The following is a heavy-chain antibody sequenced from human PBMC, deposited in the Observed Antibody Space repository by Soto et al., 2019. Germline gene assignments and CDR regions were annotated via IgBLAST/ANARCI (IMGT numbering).Heavy chain of an antibody. Sequence: PSETLSLTCSVSGDSISNSRFYWAWIRQPPGKGLKWIGSIYYSGTTYYNPSLKSRVTISVDTSKNQFSLKLSSVTAADTAVYYCASTYYNASSGPFDYWGQGTLVTVSS. J-gene: IGHJ4*02. CDR3: ASTYYNASSGPFDY. D-gene: IGHD3-22*01. CDR2: IYYSGTT. V-gene: IGHV4-39*07. CDR1: GDSISNSRFY.